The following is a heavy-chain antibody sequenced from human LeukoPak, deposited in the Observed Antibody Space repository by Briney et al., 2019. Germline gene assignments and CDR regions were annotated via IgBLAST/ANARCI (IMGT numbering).Heavy chain of an antibody. J-gene: IGHJ4*01. Sequence: GGSLRLSCAASGFTFNSYSMNWVRQAPGKGLEWVSYISSSSSTIYYADSVKGRFTISRDNAKNSLYLQMNSLRAEDTAVYYCARDFSRHDYWGHGTLVTVSS. CDR1: GFTFNSYS. CDR3: ARDFSRHDY. CDR2: ISSSSSTI. D-gene: IGHD2/OR15-2a*01. V-gene: IGHV3-48*01.